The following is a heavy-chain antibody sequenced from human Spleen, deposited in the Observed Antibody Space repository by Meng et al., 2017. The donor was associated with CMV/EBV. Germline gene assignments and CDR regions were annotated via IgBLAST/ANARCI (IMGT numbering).Heavy chain of an antibody. CDR3: AKSLGRDSGIDY. Sequence: GESLKISCGASGFTFSASGMHWVRQAPGKGLEWVSLISWDGGSTYYADSVKGRFTISRDNSKNSLYLQMNSLRAEDMALYYCAKSLGRDSGIDYWGQGTLVTVSS. CDR1: GFTFSASG. V-gene: IGHV3-43D*03. CDR2: ISWDGGST. J-gene: IGHJ4*02. D-gene: IGHD1-26*01.